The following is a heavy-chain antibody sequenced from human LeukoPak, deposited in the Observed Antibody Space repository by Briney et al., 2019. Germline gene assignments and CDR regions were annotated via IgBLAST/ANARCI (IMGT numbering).Heavy chain of an antibody. CDR3: ARGPNGVCYMD. CDR2: INPSGGST. V-gene: IGHV1-46*01. CDR1: GYTFTSYY. D-gene: IGHD2-8*01. Sequence: ASVTVSCTASGYTFTSYYMHWVRQAPGQGLEWMGIINPSGGSTSYAQKFQGRVTMTRDTSTSTVYMELSSLRSEDTAVYYCARGPNGVCYMDWGQGTLVTVSS. J-gene: IGHJ4*02.